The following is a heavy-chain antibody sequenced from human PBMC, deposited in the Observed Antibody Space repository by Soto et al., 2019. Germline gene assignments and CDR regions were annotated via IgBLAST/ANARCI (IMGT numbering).Heavy chain of an antibody. Sequence: ASVKVSCKASGGTFSRYTISWVRQAPGQGLEWMGRIIPILGISNYAQKFQGRVTITAEKSTSTAYMELSSLRSEDTAVYYCARDRSVVAATPPGMDVWGKGTTVTVSS. CDR3: ARDRSVVAATPPGMDV. J-gene: IGHJ6*04. CDR1: GGTFSRYT. V-gene: IGHV1-69*04. CDR2: IIPILGIS. D-gene: IGHD2-15*01.